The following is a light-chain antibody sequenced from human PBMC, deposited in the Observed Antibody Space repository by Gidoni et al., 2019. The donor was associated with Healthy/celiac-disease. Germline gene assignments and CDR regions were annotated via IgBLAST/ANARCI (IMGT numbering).Light chain of an antibody. Sequence: IRMTQSPSSFSASTGDRVTITCRASQGISSYLAWYQQKPGKAPKLLIYAASTLQSGVPSRFSGSGSGTDFTLTISCLQSEDFATYYCQQYYSYPRSFGQXTKLEIK. CDR2: AAS. CDR1: QGISSY. J-gene: IGKJ2*04. V-gene: IGKV1-8*01. CDR3: QQYYSYPRS.